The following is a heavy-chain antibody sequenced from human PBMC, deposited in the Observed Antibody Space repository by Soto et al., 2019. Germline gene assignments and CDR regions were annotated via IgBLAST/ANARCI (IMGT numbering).Heavy chain of an antibody. CDR2: INAGNGNT. J-gene: IGHJ5*02. V-gene: IGHV1-3*01. Sequence: ASVKVSCKASGYTFTSYAMHWVRQAPGQRLEWMGWINAGNGNTKYSQKFQGRVTITRDTSASTAYMELSSLRSEHTAVYYCARESVGGDPRNWFDPWGQGTLVTVSS. CDR3: ARESVGGDPRNWFDP. CDR1: GYTFTSYA. D-gene: IGHD2-21*02.